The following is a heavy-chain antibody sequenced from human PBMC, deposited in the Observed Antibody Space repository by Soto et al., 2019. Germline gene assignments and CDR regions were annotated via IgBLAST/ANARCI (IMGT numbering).Heavy chain of an antibody. CDR1: GGTVNSDCYY. CDR2: IHYSGAT. Sequence: PSETLSLTCTVSGGTVNSDCYYWSWIRQHPGKGLEWIGYIHYSGATYYNPSLKSRLTISVDTSKNQFSLQLSSVIAADTALYYCARESYSFGRAFDIWGQGTLVTVSS. J-gene: IGHJ4*02. CDR3: ARESYSFGRAFDI. D-gene: IGHD5-12*01. V-gene: IGHV4-31*03.